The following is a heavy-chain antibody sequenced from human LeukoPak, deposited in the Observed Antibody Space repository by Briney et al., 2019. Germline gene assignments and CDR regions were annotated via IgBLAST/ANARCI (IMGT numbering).Heavy chain of an antibody. J-gene: IGHJ4*02. D-gene: IGHD5-18*01. V-gene: IGHV3-53*01. Sequence: GGSLRLSCAASGFTVSSNYMSWVRQAPGKGLEWVSVIYSGGSTYYADSVKGRFTISRDNSKNTLYLQMNSLRAEDTAVYYCARGMWIQLWSFFDYWGQGTLVTVSS. CDR1: GFTVSSNY. CDR3: ARGMWIQLWSFFDY. CDR2: IYSGGST.